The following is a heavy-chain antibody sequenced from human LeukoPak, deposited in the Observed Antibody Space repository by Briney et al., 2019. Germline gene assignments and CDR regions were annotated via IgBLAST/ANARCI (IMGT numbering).Heavy chain of an antibody. CDR1: GITFSSYG. V-gene: IGHV3-23*01. CDR2: ISSTGGTT. D-gene: IGHD3-10*02. J-gene: IGHJ6*04. CDR3: AELGITMIGGV. Sequence: PGGSLRLSCAASGITFSSYGMSWVRQAPGKGLEWVSSISSTGGTTYYADSVKGRFTISRDNSKNTLNLQMNSLRAEDTAVYYCAELGITMIGGVWGKGTTVTISS.